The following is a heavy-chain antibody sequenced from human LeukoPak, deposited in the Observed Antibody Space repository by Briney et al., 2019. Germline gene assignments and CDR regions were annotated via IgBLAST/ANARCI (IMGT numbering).Heavy chain of an antibody. Sequence: PGRSLRLSCAASGFTFSTYGMHWVRQAPGKGLEWVALIYYDGSNKYYADSVKGRFTVSRDNSKNTLYLQMSILRAEDTGVYYCTREEVRAPLDNWGQGTLVTVSS. D-gene: IGHD3-10*01. CDR1: GFTFSTYG. CDR2: IYYDGSNK. J-gene: IGHJ4*02. V-gene: IGHV3-33*01. CDR3: TREEVRAPLDN.